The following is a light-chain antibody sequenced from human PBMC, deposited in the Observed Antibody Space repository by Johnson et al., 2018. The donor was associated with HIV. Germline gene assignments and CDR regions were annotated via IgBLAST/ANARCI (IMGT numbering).Light chain of an antibody. V-gene: IGLV1-51*01. CDR1: NSNIGNNY. CDR3: GTWDSSLGAWV. CDR2: DTY. J-gene: IGLJ1*01. Sequence: QSVLTQPPSVSAAPGQKVTISCSGSNSNIGNNYISWYQQLPRTAPKLLIYDTYKRPSGIPDRFSASKSGTSATLGITGLQTGDEADYYCGTWDSSLGAWVFGTGTKVTVL.